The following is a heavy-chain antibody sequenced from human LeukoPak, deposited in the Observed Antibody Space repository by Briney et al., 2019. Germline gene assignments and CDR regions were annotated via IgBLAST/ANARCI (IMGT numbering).Heavy chain of an antibody. Sequence: ASVKVSCKASGYTFTGYYMHWVRQAPGQELEWMGWINPNSGGTNYAQKFQGRVTMTRDTSISTAYMELNRLRSDDTAVYYCAREYYYYYGMDVWGQGTTVTVSS. CDR1: GYTFTGYY. CDR2: INPNSGGT. J-gene: IGHJ6*02. CDR3: AREYYYYYGMDV. V-gene: IGHV1-2*02.